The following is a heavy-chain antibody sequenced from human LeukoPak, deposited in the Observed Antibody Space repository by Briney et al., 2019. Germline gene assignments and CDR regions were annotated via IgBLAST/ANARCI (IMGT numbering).Heavy chain of an antibody. D-gene: IGHD6-13*01. J-gene: IGHJ5*02. Sequence: ASVKVSCKASGYTFTGYYMHWVRQAPGQGLEWMGWISVYNGNTNYAQKLQGRVTMTTDTSTSTAYMELRSLRSDDTAVYYCARSIVIAAAGTHNWFDPWGQGTLVTVSS. CDR1: GYTFTGYY. CDR2: ISVYNGNT. CDR3: ARSIVIAAAGTHNWFDP. V-gene: IGHV1-18*04.